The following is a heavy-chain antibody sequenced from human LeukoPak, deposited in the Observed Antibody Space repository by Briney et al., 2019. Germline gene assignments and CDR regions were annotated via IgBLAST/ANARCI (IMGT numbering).Heavy chain of an antibody. D-gene: IGHD1-26*01. CDR1: GFTFTSSA. Sequence: SVKVSCKASGFTFTSSAMKWVRQARGQRLEWIGWIVVGSGNTNYAQKFQERVTITRDMSTSTAYMELSSLRSEDTAVYYCAARPLVGASDYFDYWGQGTLVTVSS. J-gene: IGHJ4*02. V-gene: IGHV1-58*02. CDR2: IVVGSGNT. CDR3: AARPLVGASDYFDY.